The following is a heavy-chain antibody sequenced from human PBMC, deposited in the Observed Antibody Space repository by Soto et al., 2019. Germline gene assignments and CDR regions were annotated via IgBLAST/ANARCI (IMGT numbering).Heavy chain of an antibody. CDR1: GGSFSGYY. D-gene: IGHD5-12*01. V-gene: IGHV4-34*01. J-gene: IGHJ4*02. Sequence: QVQLQQWGAGLLKPSETLSLTCAVYGGSFSGYYWSWIRQPPGKGLEWIGEINHSGSTNYNPSLKSRVTISVDPSKNQFSLKLRSVTGAETAVYYCARGVATVVTSYFDYWGQGTLVTVSS. CDR3: ARGVATVVTSYFDY. CDR2: INHSGST.